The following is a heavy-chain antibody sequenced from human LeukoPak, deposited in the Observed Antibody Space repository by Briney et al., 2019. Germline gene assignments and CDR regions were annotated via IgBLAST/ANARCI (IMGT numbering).Heavy chain of an antibody. CDR3: ARTSSGWSDAFDI. Sequence: SETLSLTCTVSGGSISSSSYYWGWIRQPPGKGLEWIGSIYYSGSTYYNPSLKSRVTISVDTSKNQFSLKLSSVTAADTAVYYCARTSSGWSDAFDIWGQGTMVTVSS. V-gene: IGHV4-39*07. D-gene: IGHD6-19*01. J-gene: IGHJ3*02. CDR1: GGSISSSSYY. CDR2: IYYSGST.